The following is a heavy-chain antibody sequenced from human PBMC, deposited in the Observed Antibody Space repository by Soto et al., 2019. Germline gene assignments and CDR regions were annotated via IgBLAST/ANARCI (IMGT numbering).Heavy chain of an antibody. D-gene: IGHD2-15*01. CDR1: GYTFTGYY. V-gene: IGHV1-2*04. CDR3: ARGTSGPGGSCYY. CDR2: INPNSGGT. Sequence: GESLKISCKASGYTFTGYYMHWVRQAPGQGLEWMGWINPNSGGTNYAQKFQGWVTMTRDTSISTAYMELSRLRSDDTAVYYCARGTSGPGGSCYYWGQGTLVTVSS. J-gene: IGHJ4*02.